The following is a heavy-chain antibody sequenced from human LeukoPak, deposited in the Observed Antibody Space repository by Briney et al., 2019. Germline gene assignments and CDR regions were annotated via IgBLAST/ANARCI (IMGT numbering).Heavy chain of an antibody. J-gene: IGHJ4*02. D-gene: IGHD2-2*02. CDR1: GYTFTTYG. CDR2: INPYNGNT. CDR3: ARELYGRFEY. V-gene: IGHV1-18*01. Sequence: ATVKLSCKASGYTFTTYGISWVRQPPGQGLECMGWINPYNGNTNYAQKLQGRATMTTATSTSTAYMELRSLRSDDTAVYYYARELYGRFEYWGQGTLVTVSS.